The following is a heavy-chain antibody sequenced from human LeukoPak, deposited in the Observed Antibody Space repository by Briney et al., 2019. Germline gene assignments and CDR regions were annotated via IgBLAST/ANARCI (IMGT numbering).Heavy chain of an antibody. CDR1: GGSISDYY. J-gene: IGHJ3*02. V-gene: IGHV4-59*12. Sequence: PSETLSLTCTVSGGSISDYYWSWIRLPPGKGLEWIGYIFYSGSTYYNPSLKSRVTISVDTSKNQFSLKLSSVTAADTAVYYCARFDVDTAMFSAFDIWGQGTMVTVSS. CDR2: IFYSGST. D-gene: IGHD5-18*01. CDR3: ARFDVDTAMFSAFDI.